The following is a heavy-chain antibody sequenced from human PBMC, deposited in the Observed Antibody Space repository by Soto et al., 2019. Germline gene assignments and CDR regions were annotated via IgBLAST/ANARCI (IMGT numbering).Heavy chain of an antibody. Sequence: GGSLRLSCTASGLTFGDYGMNWFRQAPGKGLEWVGFIRSKTYGGTTEYAAPVKGRSTISRDDSKNTLYLQMNSLKTEDTAVYYCTTGTAMGLRWPQAVGFDYWGQGTLVTVSS. D-gene: IGHD4-17*01. J-gene: IGHJ4*02. CDR3: TTGTAMGLRWPQAVGFDY. CDR1: GLTFGDYG. V-gene: IGHV3-49*03. CDR2: IRSKTYGGTT.